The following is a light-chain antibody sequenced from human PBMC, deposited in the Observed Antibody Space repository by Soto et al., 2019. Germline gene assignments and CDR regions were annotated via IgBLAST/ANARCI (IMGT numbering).Light chain of an antibody. CDR1: QGISSF. J-gene: IGKJ5*01. CDR3: QQLYIFPLT. CDR2: AAS. Sequence: DIHLTQSPSFLSASLGDRVTITCGASQGISSFLAWYQQKTGKAPNLLMYAASTLQSGVPSRFSGGEYGTEYTLTISSLQTEDSATYYCQQLYIFPLTFGQGTRLEIK. V-gene: IGKV1-9*01.